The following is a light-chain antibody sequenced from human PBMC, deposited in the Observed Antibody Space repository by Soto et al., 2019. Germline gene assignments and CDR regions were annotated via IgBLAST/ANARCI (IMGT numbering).Light chain of an antibody. CDR1: QSISTW. CDR2: KAS. V-gene: IGKV1-5*03. Sequence: DIQMTQSPSTLSASVGDRVTITCRASQSISTWLAWYQQKPGKAPKLLIYKASSLRNGVPSRFSGSGSGTEFTLTIDSLQPDDLASYYCQQYNGYPHTFGQGTKLEIK. CDR3: QQYNGYPHT. J-gene: IGKJ2*01.